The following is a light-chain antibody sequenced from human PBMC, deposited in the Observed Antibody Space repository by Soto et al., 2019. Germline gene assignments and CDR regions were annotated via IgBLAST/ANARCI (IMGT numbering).Light chain of an antibody. V-gene: IGKV3-11*01. CDR3: QLRSNWIP. Sequence: IMVSHSAATLSVSQGERATLSWRASQSVSSSLAWYQQKPGQATRLLIYHASNRATGIPARFSGSGSGTDFTLTISSLAPEDFAVYSCQLRSNWIPFGHGTRLEIK. CDR2: HAS. CDR1: QSVSSS. J-gene: IGKJ5*01.